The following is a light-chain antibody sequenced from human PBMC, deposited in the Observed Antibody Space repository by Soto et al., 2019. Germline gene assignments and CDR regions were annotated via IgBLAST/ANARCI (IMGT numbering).Light chain of an antibody. Sequence: EIVLTQSPGTLSLSPGERATLSCRASQSLSSSYLAWYQQKPGQAPRLLISGASSRATGIPVRFSGSGSGTDFTLTISRLEPEDFAIYYCQQYGSSPWTFGPGTKVDIK. V-gene: IGKV3-20*01. CDR1: QSLSSSY. CDR3: QQYGSSPWT. CDR2: GAS. J-gene: IGKJ1*01.